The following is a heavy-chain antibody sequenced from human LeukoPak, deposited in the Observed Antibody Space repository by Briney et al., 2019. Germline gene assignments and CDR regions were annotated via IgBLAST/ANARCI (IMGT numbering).Heavy chain of an antibody. J-gene: IGHJ5*02. D-gene: IGHD5-18*01. CDR2: INHSGST. CDR1: GGSFSGYY. CDR3: ARFLGGYSYGLWWFDP. Sequence: SETLSLTCAVYGGSFSGYYWSWIRQPPGKGLEWIGEINHSGSTNYNPSLKSRVTISVDTSKNQFSLKLSSVTAADTAVYYCARFLGGYSYGLWWFDPWGQGTLVTVSS. V-gene: IGHV4-34*01.